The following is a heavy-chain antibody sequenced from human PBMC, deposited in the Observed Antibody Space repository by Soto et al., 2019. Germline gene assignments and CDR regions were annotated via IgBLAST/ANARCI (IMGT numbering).Heavy chain of an antibody. V-gene: IGHV1-69*01. CDR3: ARSDRRYHDTTQHAFDI. D-gene: IGHD1-26*01. Sequence: QVQLVLSGAEVKKPGSSVKVSCKASGGTFSSYTFTWVRQAPGQGLEWMGGIIPLFATADYAQKFQGRFTITADESMNTVYMEVNSLKSEDTAVYYCARSDRRYHDTTQHAFDIWGQGTIVAVSS. CDR2: IIPLFATA. CDR1: GGTFSSYT. J-gene: IGHJ3*02.